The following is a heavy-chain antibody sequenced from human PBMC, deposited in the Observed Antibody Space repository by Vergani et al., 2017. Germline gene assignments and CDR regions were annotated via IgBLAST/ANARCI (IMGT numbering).Heavy chain of an antibody. V-gene: IGHV3-30*02. CDR1: GFTFSSYG. J-gene: IGHJ6*02. Sequence: QVQLVESGGGVVQPGGSLRLSCAASGFTFSSYGMHWVRQAPGKGLEWVAFIRYDGSNDYYADSVKGRFTISRDNSKNTLYLQMNSLRAEDTAVYYCAKEGAEVPSYGMDVWGQGILVTVSS. CDR3: AKEGAEVPSYGMDV. CDR2: IRYDGSND. D-gene: IGHD1-1*01.